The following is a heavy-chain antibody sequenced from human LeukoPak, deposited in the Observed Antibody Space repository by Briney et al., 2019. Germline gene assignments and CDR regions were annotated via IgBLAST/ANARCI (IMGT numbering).Heavy chain of an antibody. V-gene: IGHV3-21*01. D-gene: IGHD6-6*01. J-gene: IGHJ4*02. Sequence: GGSLRLSCAASGFSFSSYNMNWVRQAPGKGLEWVSSISSSSSYIYYADSVKGRFTISRDNAKNSLYLQMNSLRAEDTAVYYCARDRIAARPEPFDYWGQGTLVTVSS. CDR1: GFSFSSYN. CDR3: ARDRIAARPEPFDY. CDR2: ISSSSSYI.